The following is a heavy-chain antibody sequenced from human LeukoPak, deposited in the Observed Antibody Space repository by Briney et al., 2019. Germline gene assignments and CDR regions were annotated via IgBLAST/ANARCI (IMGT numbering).Heavy chain of an antibody. V-gene: IGHV3-20*04. CDR3: ARARLRLSGYYYYMDV. J-gene: IGHJ6*03. Sequence: GGSLRLSCAASGFTFDDYGMSWVRQAPGKGLEWVSGINWSGGSTGYADSVKGRFTISRDNAKNSLYLQMNSLRAEDTALYYCARARLRLSGYYYYMDVWGKGTTVTVSS. CDR1: GFTFDDYG. D-gene: IGHD5-12*01. CDR2: INWSGGST.